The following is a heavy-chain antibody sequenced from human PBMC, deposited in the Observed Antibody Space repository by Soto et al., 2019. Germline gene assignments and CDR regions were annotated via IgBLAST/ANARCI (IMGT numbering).Heavy chain of an antibody. CDR1: GGSFSGYY. CDR2: INQSGGT. CDR3: ARGRSITMLRGAPPDY. J-gene: IGHJ4*02. Sequence: SEILSLTCAVYGGSFSGYYWSWIRQPPGKGLEWIGEINQSGGTHYNPSLKSRVTISVDTSKNQFSLKLSSVTATDTAVYYCARGRSITMLRGAPPDYWGQGTLVTVSS. V-gene: IGHV4-34*01. D-gene: IGHD3-10*01.